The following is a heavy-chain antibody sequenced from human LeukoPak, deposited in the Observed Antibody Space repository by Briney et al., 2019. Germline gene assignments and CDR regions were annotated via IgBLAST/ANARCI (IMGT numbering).Heavy chain of an antibody. CDR1: GFTFSSNG. CDR3: AEFVGTGS. Sequence: GGSLRLSCAASGFTFSSNGMNWVRQAPGKGLEWVSGISGSGDSTYFADSVKGRFTISRDNSKNTLYLRMNSLRAEDTAVYYCAEFVGTGSWGQGTLVTVSS. V-gene: IGHV3-23*01. J-gene: IGHJ5*02. CDR2: ISGSGDST.